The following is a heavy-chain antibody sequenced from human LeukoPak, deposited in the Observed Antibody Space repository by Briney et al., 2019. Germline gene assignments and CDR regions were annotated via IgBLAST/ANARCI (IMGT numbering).Heavy chain of an antibody. CDR3: ARGRSYGKFDY. J-gene: IGHJ4*02. CDR2: ISAYNGNT. V-gene: IGHV1-18*01. CDR1: GYTFNSYG. D-gene: IGHD2-2*01. Sequence: ASVKVSCKASGYTFNSYGIIWVRQAPGQGLEWMGWISAYNGNTNYAQTLQGRVTMTTDTSTSTAYMGLRSLRSDDTAVYYCARGRSYGKFDYWGQGTLVTVSS.